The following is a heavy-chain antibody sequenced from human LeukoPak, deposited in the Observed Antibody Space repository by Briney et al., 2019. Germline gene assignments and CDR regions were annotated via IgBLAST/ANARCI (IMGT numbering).Heavy chain of an antibody. CDR2: ISGSGGST. CDR1: GFTFSSYA. V-gene: IGHV3-23*01. Sequence: PGGSLRLSCAASGFTFSSYAMSWVRQAPGKGLEWVSAISGSGGSTYYADSVKGRFTISRDNSKNTLYLQMNSLRAEDTAVYYCARLLTYYYGSGSYGVDYWGQGTLVTVSS. J-gene: IGHJ4*02. CDR3: ARLLTYYYGSGSYGVDY. D-gene: IGHD3-10*01.